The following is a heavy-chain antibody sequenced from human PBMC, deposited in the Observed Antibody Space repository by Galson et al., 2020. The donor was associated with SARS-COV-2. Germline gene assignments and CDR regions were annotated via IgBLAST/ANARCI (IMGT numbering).Heavy chain of an antibody. CDR2: IYYSGST. CDR3: ARETAITIAAAGSIDY. Sequence: SETLSLTCTVSGGSISISRYYWGWIRQPPGKGLEWIGSIYYSGSTYYNPSLKSRVTISVDTSKNQFSLKLNSVTAADTAVYYCARETAITIAAAGSIDYWGQGTLVTVSS. CDR1: GGSISISRYY. V-gene: IGHV4-39*07. D-gene: IGHD6-13*01. J-gene: IGHJ4*02.